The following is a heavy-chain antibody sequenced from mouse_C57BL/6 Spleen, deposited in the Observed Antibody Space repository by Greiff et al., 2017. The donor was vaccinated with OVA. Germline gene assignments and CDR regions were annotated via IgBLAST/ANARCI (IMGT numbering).Heavy chain of an antibody. J-gene: IGHJ2*01. Sequence: VQLKQPGAELVKPGASVKLSCKASGYTFTSYWMHWVKQRPGQGLEWIGMIHPTSGSTNYNEKFKSKATLTVDKSSSTAYMQLSSLTSEDSAVYYCAPITTVVASCDYWGQGTTLTVSS. CDR2: IHPTSGST. CDR1: GYTFTSYW. V-gene: IGHV1-64*01. CDR3: APITTVVASCDY. D-gene: IGHD1-1*01.